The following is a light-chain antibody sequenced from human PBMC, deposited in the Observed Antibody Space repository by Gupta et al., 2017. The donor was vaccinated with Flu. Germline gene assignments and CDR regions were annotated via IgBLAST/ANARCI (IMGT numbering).Light chain of an antibody. CDR2: EGR. Sequence: QTDNTSCTGTSSGVGDYNYVSRHQQHPDTAPYLLMYEGRRRPSEVRDCFFCSESGNTASQTVAGLQAEDEDYYYSSSAADSRYVFGTGTKLTVL. V-gene: IGLV2-8*03. CDR1: SSGVGDYNY. CDR3: SSAADSRYV. J-gene: IGLJ1*01.